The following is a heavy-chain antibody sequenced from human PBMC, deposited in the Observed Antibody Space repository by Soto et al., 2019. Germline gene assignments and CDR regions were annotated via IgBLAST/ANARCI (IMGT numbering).Heavy chain of an antibody. CDR3: ARAGPEGSALTSEFDR. Sequence: QVQLQESGPGLVKPSGTLSLTCAVSGGSISSSNWWSWVRQPPGKGLEWIGEIYHSGSTNYNPSPTSRVTISVDKSKNQFSLKLSSVTAADTAVYYCARAGPEGSALTSEFDRWGQGTLVTVSS. V-gene: IGHV4-4*02. CDR1: GGSISSSNW. J-gene: IGHJ5*02. D-gene: IGHD6-6*01. CDR2: IYHSGST.